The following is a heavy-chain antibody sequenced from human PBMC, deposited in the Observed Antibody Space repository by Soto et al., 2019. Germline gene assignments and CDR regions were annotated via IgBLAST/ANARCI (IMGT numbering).Heavy chain of an antibody. CDR3: ARGLSENLEWLYPAGGWFDP. Sequence: EVQLVESGGGLVKPGGSLRLSCAASGFTFSSYSMNWVRQAPGKGLEWVSSISSSSSYIYYADSVEGRFTISRDNAKNSLYLQMNSLRAEDTAVYYCARGLSENLEWLYPAGGWFDPWGQGTLVTVSS. J-gene: IGHJ5*02. V-gene: IGHV3-21*01. CDR1: GFTFSSYS. D-gene: IGHD3-3*01. CDR2: ISSSSSYI.